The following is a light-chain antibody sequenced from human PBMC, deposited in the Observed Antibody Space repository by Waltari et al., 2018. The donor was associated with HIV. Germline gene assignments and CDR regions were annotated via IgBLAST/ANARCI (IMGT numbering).Light chain of an antibody. J-gene: IGLJ2*01. CDR3: AAWDDNLGGLV. CDR2: RTD. V-gene: IGLV1-47*01. Sequence: AGRSNIGSNYVYWYQQLPGTAPKLLISRTDQRPSWVPDRFSGSKSGTSASLAISGFRSEDEADYYCAAWDDNLGGLVFGGGTKLTVL. CDR1: RSNIGSNY.